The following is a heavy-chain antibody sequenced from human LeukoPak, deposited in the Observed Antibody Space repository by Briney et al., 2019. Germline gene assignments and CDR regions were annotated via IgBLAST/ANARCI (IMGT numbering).Heavy chain of an antibody. V-gene: IGHV3-23*01. Sequence: GGSLRLSCAASGFTFSSFAITWVRQAPGKGLEWVSAISGSGVSTSYADSVKGRFTLSRDNSKNTLYLQMNSLRAEDTAVYYCARTRTLPIAGGFDTWGQGSLVTVSS. CDR2: ISGSGVST. CDR1: GFTFSSFA. CDR3: ARTRTLPIAGGFDT. J-gene: IGHJ5*02. D-gene: IGHD3-16*01.